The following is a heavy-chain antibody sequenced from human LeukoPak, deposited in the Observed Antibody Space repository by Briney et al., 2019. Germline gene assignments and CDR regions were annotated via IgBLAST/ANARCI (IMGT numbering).Heavy chain of an antibody. CDR1: GFTFSSYG. Sequence: GGSLRLSCAASGFTFSSYGMHWVRQAPGKWLEWVAVIWYDGSNKYYADSVKGRFTISRDNSKNTLYLQMNSLRAEDTAVYYCAKDRGDRYSSSWYYDYWGQGTLVTVSS. D-gene: IGHD6-13*01. CDR3: AKDRGDRYSSSWYYDY. CDR2: IWYDGSNK. J-gene: IGHJ4*02. V-gene: IGHV3-33*06.